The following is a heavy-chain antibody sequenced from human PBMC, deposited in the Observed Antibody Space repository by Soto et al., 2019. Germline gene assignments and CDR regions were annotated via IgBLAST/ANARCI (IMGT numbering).Heavy chain of an antibody. Sequence: EAQLVESGGGLVQPGGSLRLSCAASGFTFSSFWMNWVRQTPGKGLEWVAHIKTDGSEKYFVYSVRGRFTISRDMPKNSVYLQLNSLRGEGTAVNYCSRGDMVGENDAFDIGGQGTMVTVSS. CDR1: GFTFSSFW. J-gene: IGHJ3*02. V-gene: IGHV3-7*01. CDR3: SRGDMVGENDAFDI. CDR2: IKTDGSEK. D-gene: IGHD3-10*01.